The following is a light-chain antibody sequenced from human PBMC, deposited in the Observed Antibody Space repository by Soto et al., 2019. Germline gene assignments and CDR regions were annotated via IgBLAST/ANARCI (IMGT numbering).Light chain of an antibody. V-gene: IGKV3-11*01. J-gene: IGKJ1*01. Sequence: EIVLTQSPATLSLSPGERATLSCRASQSVDNYLDWYQQKPGQAPRLLIYEASNRATGIPARFSGSGSGTDFTLTISSLKSEDFAVYYCQQYNNWPRTFGQGTKVDIK. CDR2: EAS. CDR1: QSVDNY. CDR3: QQYNNWPRT.